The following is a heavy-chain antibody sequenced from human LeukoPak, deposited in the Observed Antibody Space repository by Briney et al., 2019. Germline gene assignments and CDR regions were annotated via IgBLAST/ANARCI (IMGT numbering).Heavy chain of an antibody. CDR3: AGGNLVRGYLDDFDI. V-gene: IGHV4-61*02. D-gene: IGHD3-10*01. Sequence: SSQTLSLTCSVSGGSITSGSYYWSWIRQPAGKGLEWIGRIYTGGTTNYNPSLQSRVTISADTAKNQFSLKLSSVTAADTAVYYCAGGNLVRGYLDDFDIWGQGTMVTVSS. CDR1: GGSITSGSYY. J-gene: IGHJ3*02. CDR2: IYTGGTT.